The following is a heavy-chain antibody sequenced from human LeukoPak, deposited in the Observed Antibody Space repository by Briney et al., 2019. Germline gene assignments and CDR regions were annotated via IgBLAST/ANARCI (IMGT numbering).Heavy chain of an antibody. Sequence: SETLSLTCTVSSDSISSYYWSWIRQSAGKGLEWIGRIYTSGSTSYNPSLRSRVTMSVDTSKNQFSLKLTSVTAADTAVYYCARGRVDWSFSKERDFDYWGQGTLVTVSS. J-gene: IGHJ4*02. V-gene: IGHV4-4*07. CDR2: IYTSGST. CDR3: ARGRVDWSFSKERDFDY. CDR1: SDSISSYY. D-gene: IGHD3-9*01.